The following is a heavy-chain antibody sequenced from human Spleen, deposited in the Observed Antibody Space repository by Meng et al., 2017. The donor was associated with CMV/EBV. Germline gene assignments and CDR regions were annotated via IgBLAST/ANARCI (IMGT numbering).Heavy chain of an antibody. J-gene: IGHJ3*02. CDR3: ARDWAAKYDAFDI. CDR1: GYTFTSYG. Sequence: ASVKVSCKASGYTFTSYGISWVRQAPGQGLEWMGWISAYNGNTNYAQKLQGRVTMTTDTSTSTAYMELRSLRAEDTAVYYCARDWAAKYDAFDIWGQGTVVTVSS. CDR2: ISAYNGNT. D-gene: IGHD3-16*01. V-gene: IGHV1-18*01.